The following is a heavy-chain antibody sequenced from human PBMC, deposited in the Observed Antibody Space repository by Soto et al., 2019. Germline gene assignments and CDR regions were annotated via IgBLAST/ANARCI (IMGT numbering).Heavy chain of an antibody. CDR3: AKADGQQWLIPHLDN. Sequence: EVQLLESGGGVVQPGGSLRPSCVASGFNFKKFAMAWVRQAAGEGLEWVSGISGCGGSASYADSVKGRFSIARDDSKNTVSLQLNSLRVDDTAQYYCAKADGQQWLIPHLDNWGQGTLVTVS. V-gene: IGHV3-23*01. CDR2: ISGCGGSA. J-gene: IGHJ4*02. D-gene: IGHD6-19*01. CDR1: GFNFKKFA.